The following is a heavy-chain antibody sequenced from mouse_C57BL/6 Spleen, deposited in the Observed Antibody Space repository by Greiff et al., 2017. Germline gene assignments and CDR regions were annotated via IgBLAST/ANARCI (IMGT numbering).Heavy chain of an antibody. V-gene: IGHV1-18*01. J-gene: IGHJ3*01. CDR2: INPNNGGT. Sequence: EVQLQQSGPELVKPGASVKIPCKASGYTFTDYNMDWVKQSHGKSLEWIGDINPNNGGTIYNQKFKGKATLTVDKSSSTAYMELRSLTSEDTAVYYCARSTYCGSSYWFAYWGQGTLVTVSA. CDR1: GYTFTDYN. CDR3: ARSTYCGSSYWFAY. D-gene: IGHD1-1*01.